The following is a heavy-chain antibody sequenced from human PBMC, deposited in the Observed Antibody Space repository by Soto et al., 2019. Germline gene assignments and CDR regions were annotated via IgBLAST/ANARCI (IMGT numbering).Heavy chain of an antibody. Sequence: PGGSLRLSCAASGFTFSSYDMRWVRQATGKGLEWVSAIGTAGDTYYPGSVKGRFTISRENAKNSLYLQMNSRRAGDRAVYYCARVKRYHSGSDYYSYGMDVWGQGTTVTVTS. CDR1: GFTFSSYD. J-gene: IGHJ6*02. CDR3: ARVKRYHSGSDYYSYGMDV. V-gene: IGHV3-13*01. CDR2: IGTAGDT. D-gene: IGHD6-25*01.